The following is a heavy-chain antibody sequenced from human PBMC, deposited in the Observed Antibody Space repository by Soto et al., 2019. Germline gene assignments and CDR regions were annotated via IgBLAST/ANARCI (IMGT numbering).Heavy chain of an antibody. CDR3: ARESRGVVYYYGMDV. V-gene: IGHV4-59*01. Sequence: SETLSLTCTVSGGSISSYYWSWIRQPPGKGLEWIGYIYYSGSTNYNPSLKSRVTISVDTSKNQFSLKLSSVTAADTAVYYCARESRGVVYYYGMDVWGQGTTVTVSS. CDR1: GGSISSYY. CDR2: IYYSGST. J-gene: IGHJ6*02. D-gene: IGHD3-3*01.